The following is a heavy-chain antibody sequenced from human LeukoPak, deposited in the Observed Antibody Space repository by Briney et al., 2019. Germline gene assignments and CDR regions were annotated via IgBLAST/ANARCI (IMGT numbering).Heavy chain of an antibody. D-gene: IGHD2-2*03. Sequence: ASVTVSCKVSGSALSDLAMQWVRQVPGKGLEWMGGLDRESGETLYSDKFQGRVTMAQDTSTDTAYMDLTSLTSEDTAVYYCATGHSTGYHYWFDPWGQGTLVTVSS. V-gene: IGHV1-24*01. CDR2: LDRESGET. CDR1: GSALSDLA. CDR3: ATGHSTGYHYWFDP. J-gene: IGHJ5*02.